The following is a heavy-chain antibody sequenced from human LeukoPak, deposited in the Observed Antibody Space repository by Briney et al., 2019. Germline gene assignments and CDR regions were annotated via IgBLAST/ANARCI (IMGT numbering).Heavy chain of an antibody. CDR1: GYTFTSYY. CDR2: INPSGGST. J-gene: IGHJ6*03. CDR3: ARDQEPRYFDWLLFGPDRRGDYYYMDV. D-gene: IGHD3-9*01. Sequence: GASVKVSCKASGYTFTSYYMHWVRQAPGQGLEWMGIINPSGGSTSYAQKFQGRVTITRDTSTSTVYMELSSLRSEDTAVYYCARDQEPRYFDWLLFGPDRRGDYYYMDVWGKGTTVTISS. V-gene: IGHV1-46*01.